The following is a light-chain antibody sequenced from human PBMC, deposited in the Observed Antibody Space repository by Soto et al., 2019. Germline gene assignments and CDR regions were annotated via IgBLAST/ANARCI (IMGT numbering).Light chain of an antibody. Sequence: EIVMTQSPATLSVSPGERATLSCRASQNVNSNLAWYQQKPGQAPRLLIYGASPRATGIPARFSGSGSGTEFTLTISSLQSEDFAVYYCQQYNDWPRTFGQGTKVEVK. CDR1: QNVNSN. CDR2: GAS. J-gene: IGKJ1*01. V-gene: IGKV3-15*01. CDR3: QQYNDWPRT.